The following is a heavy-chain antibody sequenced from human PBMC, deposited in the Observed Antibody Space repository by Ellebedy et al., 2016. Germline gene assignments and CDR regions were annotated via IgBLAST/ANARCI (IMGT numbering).Heavy chain of an antibody. CDR3: ARWQGFCSITSCYRWFDT. Sequence: GESLKISCAASGFTVSSTYLSWVRQAPGKGLEWVSLIYAGGSTYYADSVKGRFTISRDNSRNTLYLQMNSLRAEDTAVYYCARWQGFCSITSCYRWFDTWGQGTLVTVSS. CDR2: IYAGGST. D-gene: IGHD2-2*01. J-gene: IGHJ5*02. CDR1: GFTVSSTY. V-gene: IGHV3-53*01.